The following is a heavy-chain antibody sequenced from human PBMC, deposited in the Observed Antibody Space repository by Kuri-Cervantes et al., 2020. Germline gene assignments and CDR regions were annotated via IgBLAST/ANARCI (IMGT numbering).Heavy chain of an antibody. Sequence: SETLSLTRTVSDGSISSYYWSWIRQPAGKGLEWIGRIYTSGSTNYNPSLKSRVTMSVDTSKNQFSLKLSSVTAADTAVYYCARDRYRGVRGVIYYYGMDVWGQGTTVTVSS. CDR1: DGSISSYY. J-gene: IGHJ6*02. CDR2: IYTSGST. V-gene: IGHV4-4*07. CDR3: ARDRYRGVRGVIYYYGMDV. D-gene: IGHD3-10*01.